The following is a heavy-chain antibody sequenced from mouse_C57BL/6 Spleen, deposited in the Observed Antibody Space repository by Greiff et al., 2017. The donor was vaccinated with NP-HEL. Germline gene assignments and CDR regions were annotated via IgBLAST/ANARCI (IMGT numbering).Heavy chain of an antibody. J-gene: IGHJ3*01. Sequence: QVQLQQSGAELVRPGASVTLSCKASGYTFTDYEMHWVKQTPVHGLEWIGAIDPETGGTAYNQKFKGKAILTADKSSSTAYMELRSLTSEDSAVYYCTRYSNSAWFAYWGQGTLVTVSA. V-gene: IGHV1-15*01. CDR1: GYTFTDYE. CDR3: TRYSNSAWFAY. CDR2: IDPETGGT. D-gene: IGHD2-5*01.